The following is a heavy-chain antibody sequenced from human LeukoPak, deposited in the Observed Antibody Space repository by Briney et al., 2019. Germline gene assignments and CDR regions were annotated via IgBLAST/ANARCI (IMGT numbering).Heavy chain of an antibody. Sequence: SETLSLTCTVSGGSISSYYWSWILQPPGKGLEWIGYIYYSGSTNYNPSLKSRVTISVDTSKNQFSLKLSSVTAADTAVNYCARGVTLYYFDYWGQGTLVTVSS. CDR2: IYYSGST. CDR1: GGSISSYY. CDR3: ARGVTLYYFDY. D-gene: IGHD5-18*01. V-gene: IGHV4-59*01. J-gene: IGHJ4*02.